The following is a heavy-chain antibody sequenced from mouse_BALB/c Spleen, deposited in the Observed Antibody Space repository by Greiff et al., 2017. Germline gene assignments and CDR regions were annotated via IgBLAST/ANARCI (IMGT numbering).Heavy chain of an antibody. J-gene: IGHJ4*01. CDR2: ISSGSSTI. CDR1: GFTFSSFG. Sequence: EVKLMESGGGLVQPGGSRKLSCAASGFTFSSFGMHWVRQAPEKGLEWVAYISSGSSTIYYADTVKGRFTISRDNPKNTLFLQMTSLRSEDTAMYYCARSDYRYAMDYWGQGTSVTVSS. D-gene: IGHD2-14*01. CDR3: ARSDYRYAMDY. V-gene: IGHV5-17*02.